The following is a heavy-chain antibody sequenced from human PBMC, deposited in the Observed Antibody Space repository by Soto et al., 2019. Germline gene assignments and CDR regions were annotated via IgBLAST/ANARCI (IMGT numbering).Heavy chain of an antibody. CDR2: ISSSSSYI. D-gene: IGHD3-3*01. CDR1: GFTFSSYS. J-gene: IGHJ4*02. CDR3: ARDPDDFWSGYFVVGNDY. Sequence: PGGSLRLSCAAPGFTFSSYSMNWVRQAPGKGLEWVSSISSSSSYIYYADSVKGRFTISRDNAKNSLYLQMNSLRAEDTAVYYCARDPDDFWSGYFVVGNDYWGQGTLVTVSS. V-gene: IGHV3-21*01.